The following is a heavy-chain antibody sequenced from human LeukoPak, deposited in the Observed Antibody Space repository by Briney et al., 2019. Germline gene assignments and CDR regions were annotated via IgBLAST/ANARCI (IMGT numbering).Heavy chain of an antibody. CDR1: GYTFNRYG. V-gene: IGHV1-18*01. CDR2: ISCYNGDK. J-gene: IGHJ4*02. Sequence: ASVKVSCKASGYTFNRYGISWVRQAPGQGPEWMGWISCYNGDKKFEQKFQGRFTMTTDASASTAYMELRSLTSDDTAVYYCARDFSNTSGFKVVIDYWGQGTLVTVSS. CDR3: ARDFSNTSGFKVVIDY. D-gene: IGHD3-22*01.